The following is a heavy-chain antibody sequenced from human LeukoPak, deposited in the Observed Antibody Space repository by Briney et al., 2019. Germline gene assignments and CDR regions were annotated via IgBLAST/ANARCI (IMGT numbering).Heavy chain of an antibody. J-gene: IGHJ6*03. D-gene: IGHD3-3*01. CDR3: ARGYYDFWSGYPGYMDV. CDR1: GGSISSSSYY. Sequence: SETLSLTCTVSGGSISSSSYYWGWIRQPPGKGLEWIGSIYYSGSTYYNPSLKSRVTISVDTSKNQFSLKLSSVTAADTAVYYCARGYYDFWSGYPGYMDVWGKGTAVTVSS. V-gene: IGHV4-39*07. CDR2: IYYSGST.